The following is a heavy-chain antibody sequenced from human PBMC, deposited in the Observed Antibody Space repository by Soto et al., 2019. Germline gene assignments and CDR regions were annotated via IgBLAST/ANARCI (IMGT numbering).Heavy chain of an antibody. D-gene: IGHD6-6*01. J-gene: IGHJ4*02. V-gene: IGHV3-23*01. CDR1: GFTFSMSA. CDR2: TGLNGRTT. Sequence: VSLRLSCAASGFTFSMSAMTWVRQAPGKGLEWVSTTGLNGRTTYYADSVKGRFTVSRDNSKNTLDLHMSSLRAEDTAVYYCATVHSTSRSFDYWGQGTLVTVSS. CDR3: ATVHSTSRSFDY.